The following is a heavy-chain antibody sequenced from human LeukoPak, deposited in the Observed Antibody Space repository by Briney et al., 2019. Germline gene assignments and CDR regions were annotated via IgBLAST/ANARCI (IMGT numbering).Heavy chain of an antibody. CDR1: GYTFTGYY. V-gene: IGHV1-2*02. Sequence: ASVKVSLKASGYTFTGYYMHWVRQAPGQGLEWMGWINPNSGGTNYAQKFQGRVTMTRDTSISTAYMELNRLRSDDTAVYYCASTSPGAGTTPLDYWGQGTLVTVSS. CDR3: ASTSPGAGTTPLDY. CDR2: INPNSGGT. J-gene: IGHJ4*02. D-gene: IGHD1-7*01.